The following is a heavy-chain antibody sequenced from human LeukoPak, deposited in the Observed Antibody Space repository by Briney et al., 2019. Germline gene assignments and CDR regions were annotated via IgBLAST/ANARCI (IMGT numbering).Heavy chain of an antibody. CDR1: GYSFTTYW. D-gene: IGHD7-27*01. CDR3: ARPNWGNTLDY. CDR2: IYPGDSDT. J-gene: IGHJ4*02. V-gene: IGHV5-51*01. Sequence: GESLKISCRGSGYSFTTYWIGWVRQMPGKGLEWMGIIYPGDSDTRYSPSFQGQVTMSADKSINTAYLQWSSLQASDTAIYYCARPNWGNTLDYWGQGTLVTVSS.